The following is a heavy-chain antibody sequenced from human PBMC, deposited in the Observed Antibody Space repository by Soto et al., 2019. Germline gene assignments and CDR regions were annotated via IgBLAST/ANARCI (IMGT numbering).Heavy chain of an antibody. CDR2: ISSTTNYI. CDR3: ARESEDLTSNFDY. V-gene: IGHV3-21*06. J-gene: IGHJ4*02. CDR1: GFTFTRYS. Sequence: PGGSLRLSCAASGFTFTRYSMNWVRQAPGKGLEWVSSISSTTNYIYYGDSMKGRFTVSRDNAKNSLYLEMNSLRAEDTAVYYCARESEDLTSNFDYWGQGTLVTVSS.